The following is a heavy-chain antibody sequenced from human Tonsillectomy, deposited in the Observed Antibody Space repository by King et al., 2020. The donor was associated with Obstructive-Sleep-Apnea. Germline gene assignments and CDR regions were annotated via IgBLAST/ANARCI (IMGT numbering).Heavy chain of an antibody. J-gene: IGHJ5*02. D-gene: IGHD6-13*01. V-gene: IGHV3-23*04. CDR3: AKERVAAAGMLFSLGRFDP. CDR2: ISGSDGSN. Sequence: VQLVESGGDLVQPGGSLRLSCAASGFSIRSYAMSWVRPAPGKGLEWVSGISGSDGSNYYADSVEGRLTIPRDNSKKTLYLQMNSLRAEDTAIYYCAKERVAAAGMLFSLGRFDPWGQGTLVTVSS. CDR1: GFSIRSYA.